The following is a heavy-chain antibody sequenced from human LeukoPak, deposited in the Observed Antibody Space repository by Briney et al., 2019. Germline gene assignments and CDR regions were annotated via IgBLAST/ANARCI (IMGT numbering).Heavy chain of an antibody. Sequence: SETLSLTCTVSGGSISSYYWSWIRQPPGKGLEWIGYIYTSGSTNYNPSLKSRVTISVDTSKNQFSLKLSSVTAADTAVYYCAREAFYYYDSSGFDYWGRGTLVTVSS. CDR3: AREAFYYYDSSGFDY. CDR1: GGSISSYY. J-gene: IGHJ4*02. D-gene: IGHD3-22*01. V-gene: IGHV4-4*09. CDR2: IYTSGST.